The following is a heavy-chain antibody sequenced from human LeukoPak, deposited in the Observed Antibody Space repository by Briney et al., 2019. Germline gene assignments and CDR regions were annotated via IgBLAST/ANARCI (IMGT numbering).Heavy chain of an antibody. J-gene: IGHJ3*02. CDR2: IIPIFGTA. D-gene: IGHD2-2*01. Sequence: SVKVSCKASGYTFTSYGISWVRQAPGQGLEWMGGIIPIFGTANYAQKFQGRVTITTDESTSTAYMELSSLRSEDTAVYYCARGFQEREYQLQTFDAFDIWGQGTMVTVSS. V-gene: IGHV1-69*05. CDR1: GYTFTSYG. CDR3: ARGFQEREYQLQTFDAFDI.